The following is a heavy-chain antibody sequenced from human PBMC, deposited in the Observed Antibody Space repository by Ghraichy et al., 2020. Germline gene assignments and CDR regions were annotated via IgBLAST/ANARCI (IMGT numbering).Heavy chain of an antibody. Sequence: GESLNISCAASGFTFSSYWMHWVRQAPGKGLVWVSRINSDGSSTSYADSVKGRFTISRDNAKNTLYLQMNSLRAEDTAVYYCARAPSMVRGVIPLDPWGQGTLVTVSS. CDR2: INSDGSST. V-gene: IGHV3-74*01. J-gene: IGHJ5*02. CDR1: GFTFSSYW. CDR3: ARAPSMVRGVIPLDP. D-gene: IGHD3-10*01.